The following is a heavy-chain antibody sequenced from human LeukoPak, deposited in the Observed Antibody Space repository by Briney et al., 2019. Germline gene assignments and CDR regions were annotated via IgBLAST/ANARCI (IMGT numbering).Heavy chain of an antibody. CDR1: GFPFSIHS. D-gene: IGHD5-24*01. J-gene: IGHJ4*02. CDR2: IDSSSSHI. V-gene: IGHV3-21*01. CDR3: ARDFRTQLDGYSPPYHFDY. Sequence: PGGSLRLSCAASGFPFSIHSMSWVRQAPGKGLEWVSSIDSSSSHIYYADSMKGRFTISRDNAKNSLFLQMNSLRAEDTAVYYCARDFRTQLDGYSPPYHFDYWGQGALVTDSS.